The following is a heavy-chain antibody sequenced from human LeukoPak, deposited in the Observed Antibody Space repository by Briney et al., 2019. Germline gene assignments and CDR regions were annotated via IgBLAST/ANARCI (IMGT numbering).Heavy chain of an antibody. D-gene: IGHD4-17*01. CDR2: VNHSGST. CDR3: ARTTTVTGADY. CDR1: GGSFSGYY. J-gene: IGHJ4*02. Sequence: PSETLSLTCAVYGGSFSGYYWSWIRQPPGKGLERIGEVNHSGSTNYNPSLKSRVTISVDTSKNQFSLKLSSVTAADTAVYYCARTTTVTGADYWGQGTLVTVSS. V-gene: IGHV4-34*01.